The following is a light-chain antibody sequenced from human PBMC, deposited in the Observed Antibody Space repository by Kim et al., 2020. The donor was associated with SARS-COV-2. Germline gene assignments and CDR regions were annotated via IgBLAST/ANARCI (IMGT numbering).Light chain of an antibody. J-gene: IGLJ3*02. CDR3: AAWDDSLNGLWV. Sequence: QGVTISCSGSRSNIGNNAVNWYHQLPGTAPKLLIYSDNQRPSGVPDRFSGSRSGSSASLAISGLQSEDEAHYYCAAWDDSLNGLWVFGGGTKLTVL. CDR1: RSNIGNNA. V-gene: IGLV1-44*01. CDR2: SDN.